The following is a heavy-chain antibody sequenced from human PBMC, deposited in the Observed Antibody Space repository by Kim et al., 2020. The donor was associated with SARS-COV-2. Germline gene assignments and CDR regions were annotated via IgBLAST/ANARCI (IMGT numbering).Heavy chain of an antibody. Sequence: ASVKVSCKASGYTFTSYGISWVRQAPGQGLEWMGWISAYNANTNYAQKLQGRVTMTTETSTSTAYMELRSLRSDDTAVYYCARSVVATISRGLVYYYYYGMDVWGQGTTVTVSS. CDR2: ISAYNANT. J-gene: IGHJ6*02. D-gene: IGHD5-12*01. CDR1: GYTFTSYG. CDR3: ARSVVATISRGLVYYYYYGMDV. V-gene: IGHV1-18*01.